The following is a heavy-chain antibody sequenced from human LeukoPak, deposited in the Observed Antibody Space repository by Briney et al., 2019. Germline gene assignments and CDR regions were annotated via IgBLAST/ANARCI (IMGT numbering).Heavy chain of an antibody. D-gene: IGHD3-10*01. V-gene: IGHV4-39*07. J-gene: IGHJ4*02. CDR3: ARSGNSGRGPFDY. CDR2: IYYRGST. CDR1: GDSISSISYY. Sequence: SETLSLTCTVSGDSISSISYYWGWIRQPPGKGLEWVGHIYYRGSTFYNSSLKSRVTISVDTSKNHFSLKLTSVTAADTAVYYCARSGNSGRGPFDYWGQGTLVTVSS.